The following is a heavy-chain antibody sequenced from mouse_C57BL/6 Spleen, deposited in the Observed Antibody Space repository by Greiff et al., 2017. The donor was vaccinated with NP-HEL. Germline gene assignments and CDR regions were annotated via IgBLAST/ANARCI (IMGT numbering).Heavy chain of an antibody. CDR3: ASDYSNYGGFAY. Sequence: QVQLQQSGAELVRPGTSVKVSCKASGYAFTNYLIEWVKQRPGQGLEWIGVINPGSGGTNYNEKFKGKATLTADKSSSTAYMQLSSLTSEDSAVYFCASDYSNYGGFAYWGKGTLVTVSA. CDR2: INPGSGGT. J-gene: IGHJ3*01. D-gene: IGHD2-5*01. V-gene: IGHV1-54*01. CDR1: GYAFTNYL.